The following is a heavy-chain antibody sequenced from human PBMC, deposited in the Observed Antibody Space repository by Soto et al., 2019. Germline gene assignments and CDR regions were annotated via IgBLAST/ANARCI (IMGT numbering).Heavy chain of an antibody. V-gene: IGHV1-8*01. J-gene: IGHJ4*02. CDR2: MNPNSGNT. Sequence: QVQLVQSGAEVKKPGASVMVSCKASGYTFSSYDINWVRQATGQGLEWMGWMNPNSGNTGYAQKFQGRVTMTRDTSMNTAYMELSSLRSDDTAVYYCARGRHRVGAFSASFWGQGTLVTVSS. CDR3: ARGRHRVGAFSASF. CDR1: GYTFSSYD. D-gene: IGHD1-26*01.